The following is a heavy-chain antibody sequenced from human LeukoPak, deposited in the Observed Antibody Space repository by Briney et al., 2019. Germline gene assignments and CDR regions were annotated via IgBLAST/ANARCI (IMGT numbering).Heavy chain of an antibody. Sequence: GASVKVSCKASGGTFSSYAISWVRQAPGQGLEWMGGIIPIFGTANYAQKFQGRVTITADKSTSTAYMELSSLRSEDTAVYYCARGIHDYYYYMDVWGKGTTVTISS. V-gene: IGHV1-69*06. CDR1: GGTFSSYA. CDR2: IIPIFGTA. J-gene: IGHJ6*03. D-gene: IGHD2/OR15-2a*01. CDR3: ARGIHDYYYYMDV.